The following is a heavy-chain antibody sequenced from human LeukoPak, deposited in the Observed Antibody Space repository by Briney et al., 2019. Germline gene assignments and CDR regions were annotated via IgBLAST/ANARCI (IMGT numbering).Heavy chain of an antibody. CDR1: GFTFSSYV. CDR2: ISGSDGRT. Sequence: GRSLRLSCAASGFTFSSYVMSWVRQAPGKGLEWVSVISGSDGRTYYADSVKGRFTISRDNSKNTLYVQMNSPRAEDTAVYYCAKRSSGWYFDYWGQGTLVTVSS. D-gene: IGHD6-19*01. J-gene: IGHJ4*02. V-gene: IGHV3-23*01. CDR3: AKRSSGWYFDY.